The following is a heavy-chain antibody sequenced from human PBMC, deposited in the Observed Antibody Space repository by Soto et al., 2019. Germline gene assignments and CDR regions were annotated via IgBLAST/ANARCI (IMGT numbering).Heavy chain of an antibody. CDR3: ATESRYCSGGSCYPAD. V-gene: IGHV1-69*06. Sequence: QVQLMQSGAEVKKPGSSVKVSCKASGGTISTNVISWVRQAPGQGLEWMGEIMPIFAAPNNAQKFQGRLTITADTSTNKVYMELSSLTSEDTAVYYCATESRYCSGGSCYPADWGQVTLVSVCS. D-gene: IGHD2-15*01. CDR2: IMPIFAAP. CDR1: GGTISTNV. J-gene: IGHJ4*02.